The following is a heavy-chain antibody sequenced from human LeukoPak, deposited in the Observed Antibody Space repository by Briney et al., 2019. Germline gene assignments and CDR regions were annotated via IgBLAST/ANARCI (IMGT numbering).Heavy chain of an antibody. D-gene: IGHD3-16*01. CDR3: ARGRGSWFDP. Sequence: APVKVSCKASGYTFTNYDINWVRQATGQGLEWMGWMNPNSGHTAYAQKFQGRVTITRITSISTAYMELSSLRSEDTAVYYCARGRGSWFDPWGQGTLVTVSS. CDR2: MNPNSGHT. CDR1: GYTFTNYD. J-gene: IGHJ5*02. V-gene: IGHV1-8*03.